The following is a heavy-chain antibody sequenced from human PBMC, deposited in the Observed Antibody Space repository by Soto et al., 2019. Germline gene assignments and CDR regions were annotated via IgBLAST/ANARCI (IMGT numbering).Heavy chain of an antibody. D-gene: IGHD3-3*01. CDR2: INHSGST. CDR1: GGSFSGYY. Sequence: SETLSLTCAVYGGSFSGYYWSWIRQPPGKGLEWIGEINHSGSTNYNPSLKSRVTISVDTSKNQFSLKLSSVTAADTAVYYCARGLSKIFGVVINILRWFDPWGQGTLVTVSS. J-gene: IGHJ5*02. CDR3: ARGLSKIFGVVINILRWFDP. V-gene: IGHV4-34*01.